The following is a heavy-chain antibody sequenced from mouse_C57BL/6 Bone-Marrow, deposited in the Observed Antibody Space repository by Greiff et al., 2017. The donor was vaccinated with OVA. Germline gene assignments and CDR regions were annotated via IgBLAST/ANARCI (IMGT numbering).Heavy chain of an antibody. J-gene: IGHJ1*03. CDR3: AGAPYSNYWYFDV. D-gene: IGHD2-5*01. Sequence: KLEESGPGLVKPSQSLFLTCSIPGFPITSGYYWIWIRQSPGKPLEWMGYITHSGETFYNPSLQSPISITRETSKNQFFLQLNSVTTEDTAMYYCAGAPYSNYWYFDVWGTGTTVTVSS. V-gene: IGHV12-3*01. CDR1: GFPITSGYY. CDR2: ITHSGET.